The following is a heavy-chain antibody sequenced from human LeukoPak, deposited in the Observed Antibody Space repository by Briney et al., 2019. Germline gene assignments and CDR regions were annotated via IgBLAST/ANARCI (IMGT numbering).Heavy chain of an antibody. CDR2: TYYRSKWYN. CDR3: ARAFFVGAAGTFDY. D-gene: IGHD6-13*01. Sequence: QTLSLTCAISGDSVSSNSAAWNWIRQSPSRGLEWLGRTYYRSKWYNDYAASVKSRITINPDTSKNQFSLQLNSVTPEDTAVYYCARAFFVGAAGTFDYWDQGTLVTVSS. J-gene: IGHJ4*02. V-gene: IGHV6-1*01. CDR1: GDSVSSNSAA.